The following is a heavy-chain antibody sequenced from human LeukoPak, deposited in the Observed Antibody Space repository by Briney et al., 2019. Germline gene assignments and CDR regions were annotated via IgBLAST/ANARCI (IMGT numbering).Heavy chain of an antibody. CDR3: ARGVYYHMTTVTTVVPEYYFDY. J-gene: IGHJ4*02. CDR2: ISPSGGST. CDR1: GYTFTSNY. D-gene: IGHD4-11*01. Sequence: WASVKVSCKAFGYTFTSNYMHWVRQAPGQGPEWMGVISPSGGSTTYAQKFQGRVTLTRDMSTSTVYMELSSLRSEDTAVYYCARGVYYHMTTVTTVVPEYYFDYWGQGTLVTVSS. V-gene: IGHV1-46*01.